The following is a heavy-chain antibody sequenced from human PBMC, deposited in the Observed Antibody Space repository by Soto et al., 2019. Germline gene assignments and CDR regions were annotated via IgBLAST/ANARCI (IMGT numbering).Heavy chain of an antibody. V-gene: IGHV3-73*02. CDR1: GFTFSGSA. J-gene: IGHJ5*02. CDR2: IRSKANSYAT. CDR3: AKTGETGPLKNNWFDP. Sequence: EVQLVESGGGLVQPGGSLKLSCAASGFTFSGSAMHWVRQASGKGLEWVGRIRSKANSYATAYAASVKGRFTISRDDSKNTAYLQMNSLRAEDTAVYYCAKTGETGPLKNNWFDPWGQGTLVTVSS.